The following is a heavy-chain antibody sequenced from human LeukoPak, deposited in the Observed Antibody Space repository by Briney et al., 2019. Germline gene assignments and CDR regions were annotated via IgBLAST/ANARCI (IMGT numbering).Heavy chain of an antibody. CDR1: GGSFSGYY. CDR2: INHSGST. J-gene: IGHJ5*02. V-gene: IGHV4-34*01. Sequence: SETLSLTCAVYGGSFSGYYWSWIRQPPGKGLEWIGEINHSGSTNYNPSLKSRVAISVDTPKNQFSLKLSSVTAADTAVYYCAREYPKGGSYRFDPWGQGTLVTVSS. D-gene: IGHD1-26*01. CDR3: AREYPKGGSYRFDP.